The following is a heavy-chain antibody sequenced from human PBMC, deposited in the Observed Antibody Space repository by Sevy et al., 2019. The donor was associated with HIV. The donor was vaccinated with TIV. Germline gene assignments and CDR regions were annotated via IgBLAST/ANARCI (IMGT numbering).Heavy chain of an antibody. CDR3: SRHAEDSSGYYYDWLAGTSYYYYGMDV. D-gene: IGHD3-22*01. J-gene: IGHJ6*02. V-gene: IGHV4-39*01. CDR1: GGSISSSSYY. Sequence: SETLSLTCTVSGGSISSSSYYWGWIRQPPGKGLEWIGSMYYSGSTYYNPSLKSRVTISVDTSKNQFSLKLSSVTAADTAVYYCSRHAEDSSGYYYDWLAGTSYYYYGMDVWGQGTTVTVSS. CDR2: MYYSGST.